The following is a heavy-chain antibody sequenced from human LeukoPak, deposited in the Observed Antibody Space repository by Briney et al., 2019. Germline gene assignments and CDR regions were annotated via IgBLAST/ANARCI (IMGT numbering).Heavy chain of an antibody. CDR3: ARSIAAAGPFDY. J-gene: IGHJ4*02. V-gene: IGHV1-18*01. CDR2: ISAYNGTT. Sequence: ASVKVSCKASGYTFTSYGISWVRQAPGQGLEGMGWISAYNGTTNYAQKLQGRVTMTTDTSTSTAYMELRSLRSDDTAVYYCARSIAAAGPFDYWGQGTLVTVSS. D-gene: IGHD6-13*01. CDR1: GYTFTSYG.